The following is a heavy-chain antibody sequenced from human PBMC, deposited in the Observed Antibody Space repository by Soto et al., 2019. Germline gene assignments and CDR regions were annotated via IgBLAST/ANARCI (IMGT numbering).Heavy chain of an antibody. CDR2: INHSGST. CDR3: ARGSSARDY. D-gene: IGHD6-13*01. V-gene: IGHV4-34*01. J-gene: IGHJ4*02. Sequence: KPSETLSLTCAVYGGSFSGYYWSWIRQPPGKGLEWIGEINHSGSTNYNPSLKSRVTISVDTSKNQFSLKLSSVTAADTAVYYCARGSSARDYWGQGTLVTSPQ. CDR1: GGSFSGYY.